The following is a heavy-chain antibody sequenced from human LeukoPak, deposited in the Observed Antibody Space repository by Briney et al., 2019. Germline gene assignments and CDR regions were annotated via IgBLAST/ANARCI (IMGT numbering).Heavy chain of an antibody. CDR3: AREWGVSGSYDY. CDR1: GFTFSSYT. V-gene: IGHV3-48*01. D-gene: IGHD3-10*01. Sequence: GGSLRLSCAASGFTFSSYTMNWVRQPPGKGLEWVSNIGTSSTTIYYADSVKGRFTISRDNAKNSLYLQMNSLRAEDTAMYYCAREWGVSGSYDYWGQGALVTVSS. J-gene: IGHJ4*02. CDR2: IGTSSTTI.